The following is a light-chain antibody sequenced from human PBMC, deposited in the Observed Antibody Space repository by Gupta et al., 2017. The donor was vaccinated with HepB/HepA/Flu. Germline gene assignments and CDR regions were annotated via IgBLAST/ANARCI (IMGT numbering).Light chain of an antibody. CDR2: RNK. CDR3: AAWDDSLSGLHVV. J-gene: IGLJ2*01. CDR1: SRNIGSNY. Sequence: QSVLTQPPSASGTPGQRVAITCSGSSRNIGSNYVYWYQQLPGTAPKLLIYRNKQRPSGVPVRFSGSKSGTSASLAMSGLRSEDEADYYCAAWDDSLSGLHVVFGGGTKLTVL. V-gene: IGLV1-47*01.